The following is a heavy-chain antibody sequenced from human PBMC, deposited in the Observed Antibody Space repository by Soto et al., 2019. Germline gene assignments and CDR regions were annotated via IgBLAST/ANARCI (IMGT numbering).Heavy chain of an antibody. Sequence: SQSRSLTWSVAADSVTTNVYYWDWILEPAGKGMQWIGNVDWTGSTVSQLSVTGRVFISVDTSKNEFSLRMTTVTAADTAVYYCARSRCTYGLLIDYWGPGTLVTVSS. J-gene: IGHJ4*02. CDR3: ARSRCTYGLLIDY. V-gene: IGHV4-39*01. CDR2: VDWTGST. CDR1: ADSVTTNVYY. D-gene: IGHD2-8*01.